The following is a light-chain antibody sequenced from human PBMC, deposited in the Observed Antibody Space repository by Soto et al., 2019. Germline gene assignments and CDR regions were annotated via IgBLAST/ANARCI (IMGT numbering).Light chain of an antibody. V-gene: IGKV3-15*01. CDR3: QQYNNWPFPSWT. CDR2: GAS. CDR1: QSVSSN. J-gene: IGKJ1*01. Sequence: EIVMTQSPATLPVSPGERATLSCRASQSVSSNLAWYQQNPGQAPRLLIYGASTRATGIPARFSGSGSGTEFTLTISSLQSEDFAVYYCQQYNNWPFPSWTFGQGTKVEIK.